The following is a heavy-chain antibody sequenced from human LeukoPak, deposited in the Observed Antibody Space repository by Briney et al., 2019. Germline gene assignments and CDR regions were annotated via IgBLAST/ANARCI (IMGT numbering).Heavy chain of an antibody. J-gene: IGHJ4*02. Sequence: PSETLSRTCTVSGGSISNYYWSWIRPPAGNELECIGRIYTSGDTNYNPSLKSRLTISLDKSKNQFSLKLNSVTAADTAVYYRARGPNGRTLDYWGQGTPVTVSS. V-gene: IGHV4-4*07. CDR3: ARGPNGRTLDY. CDR2: IYTSGDT. CDR1: GGSISNYY. D-gene: IGHD2-15*01.